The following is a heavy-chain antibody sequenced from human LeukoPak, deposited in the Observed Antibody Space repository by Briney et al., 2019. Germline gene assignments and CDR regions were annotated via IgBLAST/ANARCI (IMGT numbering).Heavy chain of an antibody. J-gene: IGHJ6*02. CDR1: GSTLTQLS. CDR2: FDPDNSET. D-gene: IGHD5-12*01. CDR3: ATEDIGYYYGVDV. V-gene: IGHV1-24*01. Sequence: GASVKVSCKVSGSTLTQLSIPWVRQAPGEGLEWMGGFDPDNSETSYAQKFQGRMTMTEDKSTDTAYMELTSLRSEDTAVYYCATEDIGYYYGVDVWGQGTTVTVSS.